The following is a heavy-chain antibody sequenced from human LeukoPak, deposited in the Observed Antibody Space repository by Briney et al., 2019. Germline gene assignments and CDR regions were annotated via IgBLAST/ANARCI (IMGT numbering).Heavy chain of an antibody. CDR1: GFTFSSYA. V-gene: IGHV3-30*02. J-gene: IGHJ4*02. Sequence: SGGSLRLSCAASGFTFSSYAMHWVRQAPGKGLEWVTFIRYDEITKYYADSVKGRFTVSRDNSKNTLYLQMSSLRAEDTAVYYCAKDYYGSGSSIDYWGQGTLVTVSS. CDR2: IRYDEITK. CDR3: AKDYYGSGSSIDY. D-gene: IGHD3-10*01.